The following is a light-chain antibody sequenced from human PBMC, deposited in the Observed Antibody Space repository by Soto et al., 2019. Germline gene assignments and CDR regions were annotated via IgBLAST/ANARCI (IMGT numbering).Light chain of an antibody. J-gene: IGKJ1*01. CDR2: GIS. Sequence: EIVLTQSPGTLSLSPGERATLSCRASQSVSSNNLVWYQQKRGQAPRLLIYGISNRATGVPDRFSGSGSGTDFTLSISGLEPEDFAIYYCQHYGDSSWTFGQGTTVEMK. CDR1: QSVSSNN. CDR3: QHYGDSSWT. V-gene: IGKV3-20*01.